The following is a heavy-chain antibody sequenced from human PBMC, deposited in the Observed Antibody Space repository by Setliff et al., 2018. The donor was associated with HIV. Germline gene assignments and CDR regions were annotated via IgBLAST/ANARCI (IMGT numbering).Heavy chain of an antibody. CDR2: ISDIGDT. D-gene: IGHD3-3*01. CDR3: VRVRDKSGSRFDAFDI. J-gene: IGHJ3*02. V-gene: IGHV4-59*01. Sequence: KPSETLSLTCTVSGASINSYYWSWIRQPPGKGLEWMGFISDIGDTKYNPSLRSRVTKSIDTSKNQFSLKLTSVTAADTAIYYCVRVRDKSGSRFDAFDIWGQGTLVTVTS. CDR1: GASINSYY.